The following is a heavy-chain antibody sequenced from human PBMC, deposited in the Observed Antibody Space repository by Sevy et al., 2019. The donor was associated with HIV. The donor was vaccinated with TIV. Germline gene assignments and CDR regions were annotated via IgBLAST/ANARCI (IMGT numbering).Heavy chain of an antibody. V-gene: IGHV3-23*01. Sequence: GGSLRLSCAASGFTFSKYSISWIRQTPGKGLEWVSTFSFGCGKINYADSVKGRFTISRDDSRNTFYLQMNSLRAEDTAIYYCAREGCTKPHDYWGQGTVVTVS. CDR2: FSFGCGKI. D-gene: IGHD2-8*01. J-gene: IGHJ4*02. CDR1: GFTFSKYS. CDR3: AREGCTKPHDY.